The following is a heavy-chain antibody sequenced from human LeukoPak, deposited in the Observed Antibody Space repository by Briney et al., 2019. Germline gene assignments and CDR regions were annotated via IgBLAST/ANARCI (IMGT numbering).Heavy chain of an antibody. V-gene: IGHV4-4*09. CDR1: GGSISSYY. Sequence: SETLSLTCTVSGGSISSYYWSWIRQPPGKGPEWIGYIYTSGSTNYNPSLKSRVTISVDTSKNQFSLKLSSVTAADTAVYYCARQRYCSGGSCYYNWFDPWGQGTLVTVSS. CDR2: IYTSGST. D-gene: IGHD2-15*01. J-gene: IGHJ5*02. CDR3: ARQRYCSGGSCYYNWFDP.